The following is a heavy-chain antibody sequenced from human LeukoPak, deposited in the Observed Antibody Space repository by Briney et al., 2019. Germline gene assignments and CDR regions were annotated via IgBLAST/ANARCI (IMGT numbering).Heavy chain of an antibody. V-gene: IGHV4-59*01. CDR2: IYYSGST. CDR1: GGSISSYY. J-gene: IGHJ4*02. CDR3: ARVYDFWSGYCTFDY. Sequence: PSETLSLTCTVSGGSISSYYWSWIRQPPGKGLEWIGYIYYSGSTNYNPSLKSRVTISVDTSKNQFSLKLSSVTAADTAVSYCARVYDFWSGYCTFDYWGQGTLVTVSS. D-gene: IGHD3-3*01.